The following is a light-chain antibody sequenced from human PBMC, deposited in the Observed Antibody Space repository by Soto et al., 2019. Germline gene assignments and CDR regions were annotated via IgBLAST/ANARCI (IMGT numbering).Light chain of an antibody. CDR3: SSYAGSNNWV. CDR2: EDN. Sequence: NFMLTQPHSVSESPGKTLTISCTRSSGSIASNHVQWYQQRPGSAPIIVIYEDNQRPSGVPDRFSGSKSGNTASLTVSGLQAEDEADYYCSSYAGSNNWVFGGGTKLTVL. V-gene: IGLV6-57*04. J-gene: IGLJ3*02. CDR1: SGSIASNH.